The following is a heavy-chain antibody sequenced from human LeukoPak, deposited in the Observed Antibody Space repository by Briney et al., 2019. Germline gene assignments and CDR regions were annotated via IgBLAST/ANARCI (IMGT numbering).Heavy chain of an antibody. CDR3: AKGQAIAARSFFWDS. CDR2: INHSGRT. D-gene: IGHD6-6*01. CDR1: GGSFSDHY. Sequence: SETLSLTCAVYGGSFSDHYWTWIRQPRGKGLEWIAEINHSGRTNYNPSLESRVIISVDTSKMQFSLNLTSVTAADTALYYCAKGQAIAARSFFWDSWGQGTLVTVSS. J-gene: IGHJ4*02. V-gene: IGHV4-34*01.